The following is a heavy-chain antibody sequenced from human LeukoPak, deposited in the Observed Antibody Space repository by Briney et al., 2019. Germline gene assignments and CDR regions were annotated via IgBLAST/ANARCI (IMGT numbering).Heavy chain of an antibody. D-gene: IGHD6-13*01. CDR1: GFTFSSYW. CDR2: INNDGSTT. V-gene: IGHV3-74*01. CDR3: ASGAAVGTGQFDY. Sequence: PGGSLRLSCAASGFTFSSYWMHWVRQAPGKGLVWVSRINNDGSTTNYADSVKGRFTISRDNAKNTLYLHMTSLRAEDTAVYYCASGAAVGTGQFDYWGQGTLVSVSS. J-gene: IGHJ4*02.